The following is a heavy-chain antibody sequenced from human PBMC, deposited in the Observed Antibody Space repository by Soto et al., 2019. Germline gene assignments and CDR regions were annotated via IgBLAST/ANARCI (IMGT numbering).Heavy chain of an antibody. V-gene: IGHV3-33*01. CDR2: IWYDGSNK. J-gene: IGHJ4*02. D-gene: IGHD2-15*01. CDR3: ARDRRPYCSGGSCYFDY. CDR1: GFTFSSYG. Sequence: SLRLSCAASGFTFSSYGMHWVRQAPGKGLEWVAVIWYDGSNKYYADSVKGRFTISRDNSKNTLYLQMNSLRAEDTAVYYCARDRRPYCSGGSCYFDYWGQGTLVTVSS.